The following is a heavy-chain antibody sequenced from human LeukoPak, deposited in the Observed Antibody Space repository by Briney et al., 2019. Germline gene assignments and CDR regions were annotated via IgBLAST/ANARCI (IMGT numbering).Heavy chain of an antibody. D-gene: IGHD5/OR15-5a*01. CDR1: GFTFSSYW. J-gene: IGHJ4*02. CDR3: ARVSVCPRCHFDY. Sequence: GGSLRLSCAAPGFTFSSYWMHWVRQAPGKGLVWVSRIGPDGSSAIYADSVNGRFTISRDNAKNTLYLQMNSLRADDTAVYYRARVSVCPRCHFDYWGQGTLVTVSS. CDR2: IGPDGSSA. V-gene: IGHV3-74*01.